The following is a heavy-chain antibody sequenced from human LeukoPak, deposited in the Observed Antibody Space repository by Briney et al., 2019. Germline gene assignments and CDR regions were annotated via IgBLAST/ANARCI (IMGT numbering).Heavy chain of an antibody. CDR2: VSGSGGST. CDR1: GFTFSGFA. Sequence: GGSLRLSCAASGFTFSGFAMSWVRQAPGKGLEGVSVVSGSGGSTYYADSVKGRFTVSRDNSKNTLYLQMNSLRAEDTALYYCAKDRYYYSSGSAGSYTIEYWGRGTLVTVSS. J-gene: IGHJ4*02. CDR3: AKDRYYYSSGSAGSYTIEY. V-gene: IGHV3-23*01. D-gene: IGHD3-22*01.